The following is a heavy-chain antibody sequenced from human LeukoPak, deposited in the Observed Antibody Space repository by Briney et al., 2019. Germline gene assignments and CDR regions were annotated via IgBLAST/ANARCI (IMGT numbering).Heavy chain of an antibody. CDR1: GYTFTSYG. V-gene: IGHV1-18*01. J-gene: IGHJ4*02. Sequence: ASVKVSCKASGYTFTSYGISWVRQAPGQGLEWMGWISAYNGNTNYAQKLQGRVTMTTDTSTSTAYMELRSLRSDDTAVYYCARGAQDGYSSGWYYFDYWGQGTLVTVSS. D-gene: IGHD6-19*01. CDR3: ARGAQDGYSSGWYYFDY. CDR2: ISAYNGNT.